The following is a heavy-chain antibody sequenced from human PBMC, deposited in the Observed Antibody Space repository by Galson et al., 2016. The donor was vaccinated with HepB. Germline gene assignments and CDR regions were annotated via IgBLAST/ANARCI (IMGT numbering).Heavy chain of an antibody. D-gene: IGHD1-26*01. CDR1: GFTFNHHG. CDR3: AKKSPGKELSPPDY. J-gene: IGHJ4*02. V-gene: IGHV3-30*18. CDR2: TSSDESVK. Sequence: SLRLSCAASGFTFNHHGMHWVRQAPGKGLEWVATTSSDESVKHYADPVQGRFTISKDNFKNTLYLQMNSLRAEDTAVYYCAKKSPGKELSPPDYWGQGTLVTVSS.